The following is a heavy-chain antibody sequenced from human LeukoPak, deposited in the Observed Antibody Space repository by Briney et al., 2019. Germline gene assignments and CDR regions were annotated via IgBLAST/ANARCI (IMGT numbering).Heavy chain of an antibody. Sequence: SETLSLTCTVSGGSISSGGYYWSWIRQHPGKGLEWIGYIYYSGSTYYNPSLKSRVTISVDTSKNQFSLKLSSVTAADTAVYYCARYYSSSSHAHYFDCWGQGTLVTVSS. J-gene: IGHJ4*02. D-gene: IGHD6-6*01. CDR1: GGSISSGGYY. CDR3: ARYYSSSSHAHYFDC. CDR2: IYYSGST. V-gene: IGHV4-31*03.